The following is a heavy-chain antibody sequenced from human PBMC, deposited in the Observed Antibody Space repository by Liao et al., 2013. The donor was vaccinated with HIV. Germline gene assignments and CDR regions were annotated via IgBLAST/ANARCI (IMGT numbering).Heavy chain of an antibody. J-gene: IGHJ4*02. D-gene: IGHD3-22*01. CDR1: RGSISGYY. CDR2: INLSGST. V-gene: IGHV4-34*01. CDR3: ATYDSRGFYNYFVQ. Sequence: QVQLQQWGGGLLKPSETLSLTCAVYRGSISGYYWSWIRQPPGKGLEWIGEINLSGSTNYNPSLKSRVTISVDTSKKQFSLKLTSVTAADTAVYYCATYDSRGFYNYFVQLGPREPWSPSPQ.